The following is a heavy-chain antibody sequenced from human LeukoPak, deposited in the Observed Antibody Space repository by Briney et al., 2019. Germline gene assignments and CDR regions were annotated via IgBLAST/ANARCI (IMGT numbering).Heavy chain of an antibody. CDR2: IYYSGST. CDR1: GGSISSYY. V-gene: IGHV4-59*01. Sequence: PAETLSLTSTVSGGSISSYYWSWIRQRPGKGLEWIGYIYYSGSTNYNPSLKSRVTISVDTSKNQFSLKLSSVTAADTAVYYCARVATDDILTGYFPTLWGQGTLVTVSS. D-gene: IGHD3-9*01. J-gene: IGHJ4*02. CDR3: ARVATDDILTGYFPTL.